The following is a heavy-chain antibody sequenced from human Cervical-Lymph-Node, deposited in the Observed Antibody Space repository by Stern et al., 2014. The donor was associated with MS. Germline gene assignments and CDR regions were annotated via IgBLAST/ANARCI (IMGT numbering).Heavy chain of an antibody. CDR1: GVAVSASY. J-gene: IGHJ5*02. Sequence: EVQLVESGGGLVQPGESMRLSCAASGVAVSASYVNWVRQAPGKGLEWVSIIHTVGTTYDADSVRGRFTISRDRSENTVYLQMNSLTIEDTATYYCAIEMAARRLDPWGQGTLVTVSS. CDR3: AIEMAARRLDP. V-gene: IGHV3-66*01. CDR2: IHTVGTT. D-gene: IGHD6-6*01.